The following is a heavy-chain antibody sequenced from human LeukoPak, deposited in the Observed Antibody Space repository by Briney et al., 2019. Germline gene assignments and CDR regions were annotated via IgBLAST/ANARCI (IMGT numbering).Heavy chain of an antibody. J-gene: IGHJ4*02. D-gene: IGHD3-10*01. CDR3: AKEWFGELGYFDY. Sequence: PGGSLRLSCAASGFTFDDYAMHWVRQAPGKGLEWVSAISGSGGSTYYADSVKGRFTISRDNSKNTLYLQMNSLRAEDTAVYYCAKEWFGELGYFDYWGQGTLVTVSS. CDR1: GFTFDDYA. V-gene: IGHV3-23*01. CDR2: ISGSGGST.